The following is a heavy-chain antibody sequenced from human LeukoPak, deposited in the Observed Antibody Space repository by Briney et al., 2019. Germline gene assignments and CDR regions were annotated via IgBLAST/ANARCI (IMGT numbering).Heavy chain of an antibody. J-gene: IGHJ6*03. Sequence: GGSLRLSCAASGFTFSSYSMNWVRQAPGKGLEWVSSISSSSSYIYYADSVKGRFTISRDNAKNSLYLQMNSLRAEDTAVYYCASRGYCSSTSCYSPNYYYYYMDVWGKGITVTVSS. V-gene: IGHV3-21*01. CDR3: ASRGYCSSTSCYSPNYYYYYMDV. CDR1: GFTFSSYS. D-gene: IGHD2-2*02. CDR2: ISSSSSYI.